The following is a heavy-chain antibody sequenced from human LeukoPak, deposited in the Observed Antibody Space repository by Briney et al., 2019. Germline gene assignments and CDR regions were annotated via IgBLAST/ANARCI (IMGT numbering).Heavy chain of an antibody. Sequence: SVKVSCKASGGTISTYAISWVRQAPGQGFEWMGGIIPMFGTPNYAQKFQGRVTITTDESTSTAYMELSSLRSEDTAVYSCARGYCSNSSCYDAFDIWGQGTMVTVAS. J-gene: IGHJ3*02. CDR3: ARGYCSNSSCYDAFDI. CDR2: IIPMFGTP. CDR1: GGTISTYA. D-gene: IGHD2-2*01. V-gene: IGHV1-69*05.